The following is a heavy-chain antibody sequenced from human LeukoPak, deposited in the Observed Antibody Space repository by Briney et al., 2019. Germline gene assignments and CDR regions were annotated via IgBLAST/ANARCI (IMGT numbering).Heavy chain of an antibody. V-gene: IGHV1-18*01. D-gene: IGHD6-19*01. J-gene: IGHJ4*02. CDR1: GYTLTSYG. CDR2: ISAYTGNK. CDR3: AMSSGSLEETY. Sequence: ASVKVSCKASGYTLTSYGISWVRQAPGQGLEWMGWISAYTGNKNYAQKLQCRVIMTTDTSTSTAYMELRSLRSDDTAVYYCAMSSGSLEETYWGQGTLVTVSS.